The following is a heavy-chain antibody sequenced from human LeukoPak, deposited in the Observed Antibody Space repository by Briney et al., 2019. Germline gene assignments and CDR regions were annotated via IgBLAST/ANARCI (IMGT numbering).Heavy chain of an antibody. CDR3: ARDQWLDY. CDR2: IGTSGNTI. D-gene: IGHD6-19*01. J-gene: IGHJ4*02. CDR1: GLTLSDYI. Sequence: GGALRLSCPASGLTLSDYILKGVGPAPGQGLEWVSFIGTSGNTIYYADSVKGRFTVSRDNAKNSLYLQMNSLRAEDTAVYYCARDQWLDYWGRGTLVTVSS. V-gene: IGHV3-48*01.